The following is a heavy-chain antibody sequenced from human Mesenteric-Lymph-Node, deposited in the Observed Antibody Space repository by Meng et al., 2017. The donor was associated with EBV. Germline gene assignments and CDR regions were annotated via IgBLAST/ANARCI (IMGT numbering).Heavy chain of an antibody. J-gene: IGHJ4*02. Sequence: QVQLQESGPGLVKASGXLSLTCAVSGASISSTNRWTWVRQPSGRGLEWIGESQLGGSTNYNPSLKSRVTISLDKSKNQFSLNLNSVTAADTAVYFCARAPDRSGSLVWGQGPLGTVAS. CDR2: SQLGGST. CDR1: GASISSTNR. D-gene: IGHD3-22*01. CDR3: ARAPDRSGSLV. V-gene: IGHV4-4*02.